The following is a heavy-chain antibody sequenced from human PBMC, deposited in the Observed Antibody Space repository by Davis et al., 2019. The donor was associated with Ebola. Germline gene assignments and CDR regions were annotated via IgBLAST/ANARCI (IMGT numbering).Heavy chain of an antibody. CDR2: ISGSCGST. CDR1: EFIFRGYA. D-gene: IGHD3-3*01. V-gene: IGHV3-23*01. CDR3: AKAPVRFLEWFTTDF. J-gene: IGHJ4*02. Sequence: GESLKIPCPAPEFIFRGYAMSRVRQAPGKGLEWVSAISGSCGSTHYAGPVKGRFTICRDNSRNTLYLQMNSLGDEYTAVYYCAKAPVRFLEWFTTDFWGKGTLVTVSS.